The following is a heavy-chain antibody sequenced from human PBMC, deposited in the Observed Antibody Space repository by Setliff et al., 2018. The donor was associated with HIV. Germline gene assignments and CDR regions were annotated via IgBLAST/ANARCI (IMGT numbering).Heavy chain of an antibody. V-gene: IGHV4-38-2*02. CDR2: IYHSGST. J-gene: IGHJ5*02. Sequence: PSETLSLTCTVFGFPISSGYFWGWVRQPPGKGLEWIGEIYHSGSTHYNPSLKSRVTISVDTSKNQFSLKLSSVTAADTAVYYCARRHYDFWSGYYNWFDPWGQGTLVTVS. CDR3: ARRHYDFWSGYYNWFDP. D-gene: IGHD3-3*01. CDR1: GFPISSGYF.